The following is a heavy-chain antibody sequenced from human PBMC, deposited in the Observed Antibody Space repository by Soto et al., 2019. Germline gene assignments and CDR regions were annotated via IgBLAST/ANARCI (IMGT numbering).Heavy chain of an antibody. CDR1: GCTFPSYG. CDR2: ISAYNGNT. Sequence: QVQLVQSGAEVKKPGASVKVSCRASGCTFPSYGISWVRRAPGQGLEWMGWISAYNGNTNYAQKLQGRVTMTTDTSTSTAYMELRSLRSDDTAVYYCVTSQYNWTYMYFQPWGQGTLVTVSS. CDR3: VTSQYNWTYMYFQP. D-gene: IGHD1-7*01. J-gene: IGHJ1*01. V-gene: IGHV1-18*01.